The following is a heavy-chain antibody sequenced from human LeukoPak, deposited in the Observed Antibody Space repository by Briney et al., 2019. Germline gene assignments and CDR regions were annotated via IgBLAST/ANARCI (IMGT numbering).Heavy chain of an antibody. CDR2: IYYNYSGST. CDR1: GGSISNYY. D-gene: IGHD6-19*01. V-gene: IGHV4-59*01. CDR3: ARAQGYSSGWDFQH. J-gene: IGHJ1*01. Sequence: SETLSLTCTVSGGSISNYYWSWIRQPPGKGLEWIGYIYYNYSGSTNYNPSLKSRVTISVDASKNQFSLKMSSMTAADTAVYYCARAQGYSSGWDFQHWGQGTLVTVSS.